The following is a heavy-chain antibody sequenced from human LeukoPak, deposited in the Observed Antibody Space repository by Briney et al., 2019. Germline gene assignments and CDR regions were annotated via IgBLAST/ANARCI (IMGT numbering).Heavy chain of an antibody. CDR3: ARDPDDFWSGYYNYPTTYNDY. CDR1: GFTFSSYS. CDR2: ISSSSSYI. J-gene: IGHJ4*02. Sequence: GGSLRLSCAASGFTFSSYSMNWVRQAPGKGLEWVSSISSSSSYIYYADSVKGRFTISRDNAKNSLYLQMNSLRAEDTAVYYCARDPDDFWSGYYNYPTTYNDYWGQGTLVTVSS. V-gene: IGHV3-21*01. D-gene: IGHD3-3*01.